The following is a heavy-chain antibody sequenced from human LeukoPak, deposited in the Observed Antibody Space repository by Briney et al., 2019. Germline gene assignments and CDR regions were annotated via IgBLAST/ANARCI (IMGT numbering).Heavy chain of an antibody. CDR2: IKQDGSEK. CDR1: GFTFSTYW. J-gene: IGHJ4*02. Sequence: GGSLRLSCAASGFTFSTYWMTWVRQPPGKGLEWVANIKQDGSEKFYVDSVKGRFTISRDNAKNSLFLQMNSLRAEDTAVYYCAKNDFWSGYAYYFDYWGQGTLVTVSS. CDR3: AKNDFWSGYAYYFDY. V-gene: IGHV3-7*01. D-gene: IGHD3-3*01.